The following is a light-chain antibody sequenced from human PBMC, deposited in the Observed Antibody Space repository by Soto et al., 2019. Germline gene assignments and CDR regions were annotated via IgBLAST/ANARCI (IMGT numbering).Light chain of an antibody. V-gene: IGLV2-14*03. CDR2: DVT. J-gene: IGLJ1*01. Sequence: LTQPASVSGSPGQSITISCTGTSSDVGYYNYVSWFQQHPGKAPRLVISDVTNRPSGVSNRFSGSKSGNTASLTISGLQAEDEAHYYCSSYTTSSTHVFGTGTKVTVL. CDR3: SSYTTSSTHV. CDR1: SSDVGYYNY.